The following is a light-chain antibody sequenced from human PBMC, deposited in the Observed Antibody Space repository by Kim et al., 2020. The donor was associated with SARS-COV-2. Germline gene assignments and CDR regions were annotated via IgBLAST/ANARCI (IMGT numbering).Light chain of an antibody. J-gene: IGLJ1*01. CDR2: DVS. CDR1: SSDVGGYNY. V-gene: IGLV2-11*03. Sequence: GQSCTISCTGTSSDVGGYNYVSWYQQHQGKAPKLMIYDVSKRPSGVPDRFSGSKSGNTASLTISGLQAEDEADYYCCSYAGSYTYVFGTGTKVTVL. CDR3: CSYAGSYTYV.